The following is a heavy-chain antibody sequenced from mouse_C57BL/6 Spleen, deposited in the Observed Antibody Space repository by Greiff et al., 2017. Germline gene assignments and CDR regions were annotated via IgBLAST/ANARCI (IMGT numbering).Heavy chain of an antibody. V-gene: IGHV1-61*01. Sequence: QVQLQQPGAELVRPGSSVKLSCKASGYTFTSYWMDWVKQRPGQGLEWIGNIYPSDSETHYNQKFKDKATLTVDKSSSTAYMQLSSLTSEDSAVYYGARGYGSERDWFAYWGQGTLVTVSA. CDR1: GYTFTSYW. D-gene: IGHD1-1*01. CDR2: IYPSDSET. J-gene: IGHJ3*01. CDR3: ARGYGSERDWFAY.